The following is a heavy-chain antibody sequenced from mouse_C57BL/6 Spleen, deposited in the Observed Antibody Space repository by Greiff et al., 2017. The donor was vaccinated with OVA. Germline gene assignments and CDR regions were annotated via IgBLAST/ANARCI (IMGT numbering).Heavy chain of an antibody. V-gene: IGHV1-42*01. CDR1: GYSFTGYY. Sequence: EVHLVESGPELVKPGASVKISCKASGYSFTGYYMNWVKQSPEKSLEWIGEINPSTGGTTYNQKFKAKATLTVDKSSSTAYMQLKSLTSEDSAVYYCARTAGLRYRYFDVWGTGTTVTVSS. CDR3: ARTAGLRYRYFDV. CDR2: INPSTGGT. D-gene: IGHD1-2*01. J-gene: IGHJ1*03.